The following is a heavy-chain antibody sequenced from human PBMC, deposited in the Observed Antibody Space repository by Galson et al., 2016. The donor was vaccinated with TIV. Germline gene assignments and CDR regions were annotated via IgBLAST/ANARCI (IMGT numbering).Heavy chain of an antibody. J-gene: IGHJ4*02. CDR2: INPSGGST. CDR1: GYTFTSYY. Sequence: SVKVSCKASGYTFTSYYMHWARQAPGQGLEWMGIINPSGGSTSYAQKFQGRVTMTTDTSTSTVYMELTSLRSEDTAVYYCARVLEVAGTDYWGQGTLVTVSS. D-gene: IGHD6-19*01. V-gene: IGHV1-46*01. CDR3: ARVLEVAGTDY.